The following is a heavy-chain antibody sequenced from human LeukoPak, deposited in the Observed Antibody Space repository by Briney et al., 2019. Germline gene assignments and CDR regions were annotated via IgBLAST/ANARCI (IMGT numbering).Heavy chain of an antibody. V-gene: IGHV3-53*01. CDR1: GFTFSSYS. D-gene: IGHD5-24*01. J-gene: IGHJ4*02. CDR3: ARVGSYKFDY. Sequence: GGSLRLSCAASGFTFSSYSMNWVRQAPGKGLEWVSIIYSGGSTYYADSVKGRFTISRDNSENTLYLQMNSLRGEDTAVYYCARVGSYKFDYWGQGTLVTVSS. CDR2: IYSGGST.